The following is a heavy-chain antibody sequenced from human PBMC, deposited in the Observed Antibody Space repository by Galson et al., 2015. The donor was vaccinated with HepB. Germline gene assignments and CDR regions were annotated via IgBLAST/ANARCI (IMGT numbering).Heavy chain of an antibody. V-gene: IGHV1-69*04. D-gene: IGHD2-15*01. CDR1: GGTFGSYA. CDR3: AAGYCSGGSCYFRPYYYYGMDV. J-gene: IGHJ6*02. Sequence: SVKVSCKASGGTFGSYAISWVRQAPGQGLEWMGRIIPILGIANYAQKFQGRVTITADKSTSTAYMELNSLRSEDTAVYYCAAGYCSGGSCYFRPYYYYGMDVWGQGTTVTVSS. CDR2: IIPILGIA.